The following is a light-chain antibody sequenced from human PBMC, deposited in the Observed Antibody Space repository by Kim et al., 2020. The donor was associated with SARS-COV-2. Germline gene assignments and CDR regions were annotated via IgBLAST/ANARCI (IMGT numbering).Light chain of an antibody. Sequence: DIQMTQSPSALSASVGDTVTITCRASESVGTLLSWFQQRPGKAPNLLIYSTSTLAAGVPSRFSGSGSVTEFSLTISGLQPDDFATYYCLQSHTYPLTFGGGTKVDIK. CDR2: STS. CDR3: LQSHTYPLT. V-gene: IGKV1-5*03. CDR1: ESVGTL. J-gene: IGKJ4*01.